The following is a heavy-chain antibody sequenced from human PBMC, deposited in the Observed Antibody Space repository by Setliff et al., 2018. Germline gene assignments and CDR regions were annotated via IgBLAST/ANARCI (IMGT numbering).Heavy chain of an antibody. J-gene: IGHJ6*02. CDR3: ARAQTSHYYYYYGMDV. CDR2: INHSVST. V-gene: IGHV4-34*01. CDR1: GGSFSTYY. Sequence: SETLSLTCAVYGGSFSTYYWIWIRQPPGKGLEWIGEINHSVSTNYNPSLRSRVTISVDTSKNQFSLKLSSVTAADTAVYYCARAQTSHYYYYYGMDVWGQGTTVTVSS.